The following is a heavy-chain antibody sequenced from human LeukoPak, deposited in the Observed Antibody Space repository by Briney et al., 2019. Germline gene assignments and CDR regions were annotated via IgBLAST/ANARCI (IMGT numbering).Heavy chain of an antibody. CDR3: AREERGLAIDY. D-gene: IGHD3/OR15-3a*01. CDR1: GFTFRNHA. Sequence: GGSLRLSCAASGFTFRNHAVHWVRQAPGKGLEYVSAINSNGDTTYYGNSVKGRFTISRDDSKSTLYLQMGSLRPADTAVYYCAREERGLAIDYWGQGALVTVSS. CDR2: INSNGDTT. J-gene: IGHJ4*02. V-gene: IGHV3-64*01.